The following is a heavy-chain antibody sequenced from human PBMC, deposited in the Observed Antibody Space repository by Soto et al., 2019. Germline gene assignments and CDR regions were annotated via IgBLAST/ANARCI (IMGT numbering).Heavy chain of an antibody. D-gene: IGHD6-19*01. Sequence: PGGSLRLSCAASGFTFSSYAMSWVRQAPGKGLEWVSAISGSGGSTYYADSVKGRFTISRDNSKNTLYLQMNSLRAEDTAVYYCAKDTVAGPYYYYGMDVWGQGTTVTVSS. CDR1: GFTFSSYA. CDR3: AKDTVAGPYYYYGMDV. CDR2: ISGSGGST. J-gene: IGHJ6*02. V-gene: IGHV3-23*01.